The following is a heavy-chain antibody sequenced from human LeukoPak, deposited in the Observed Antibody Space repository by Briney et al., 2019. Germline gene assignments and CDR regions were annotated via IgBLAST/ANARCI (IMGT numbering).Heavy chain of an antibody. CDR3: ATRLGGEY. CDR1: GITFSIYP. CDR2: ITTEGVGT. D-gene: IGHD3-9*01. Sequence: PGGSLRLSCTASGITFSIYPMTWVRQAPGKGLEWVSTITTEGVGTYYADSVKGRFAISRDNARSTLYLQMNSLRAEDTALYYCATRLGGEYWGQGTLVTVSS. V-gene: IGHV3-23*01. J-gene: IGHJ4*02.